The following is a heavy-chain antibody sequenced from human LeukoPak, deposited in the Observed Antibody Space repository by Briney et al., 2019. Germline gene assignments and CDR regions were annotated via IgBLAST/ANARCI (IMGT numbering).Heavy chain of an antibody. CDR2: ISASNGNT. Sequence: ASVKVSCKASGYTFSSYGISWVRQAPGQGLEWMGWISASNGNTNYAQKLQGRVTMTTDTSTSTAYMELRSLRSDDTAVYYCARDSRHYYGSGSYSYYYYMDVWGKGTTVTISS. CDR3: ARDSRHYYGSGSYSYYYYMDV. CDR1: GYTFSSYG. V-gene: IGHV1-18*01. D-gene: IGHD3-10*01. J-gene: IGHJ6*03.